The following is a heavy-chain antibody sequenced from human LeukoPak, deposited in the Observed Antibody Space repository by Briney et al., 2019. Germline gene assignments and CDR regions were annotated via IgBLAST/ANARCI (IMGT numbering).Heavy chain of an antibody. V-gene: IGHV4-59*01. Sequence: SERLSLTCSVSGGSISDYYWTWIRQPPGKGLEWIGYVYYSGSTNYNPSLNSRVPISIDTSKNQFSLKLSSVTAADTAVYYCARADYYYGTSGYYWFDPCGQRSLVSASS. D-gene: IGHD3-22*01. CDR1: GGSISDYY. CDR2: VYYSGST. J-gene: IGHJ5*02. CDR3: ARADYYYGTSGYYWFDP.